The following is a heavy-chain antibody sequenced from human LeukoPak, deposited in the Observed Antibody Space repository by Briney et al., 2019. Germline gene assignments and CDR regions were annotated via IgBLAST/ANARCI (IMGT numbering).Heavy chain of an antibody. CDR2: IKQDGSEK. CDR1: GFTFSSHS. D-gene: IGHD3-3*01. V-gene: IGHV3-7*01. Sequence: GESLKISCATFGFTFSSHSMSRVRQAPGKGLEWVANIKQDGSEKHYVDSVKGRFSISRDNTKNSLYLQMNSLRAEDTAVYYCARAMGTSYGFWSGSYTVSYYYYMDVWGKGTTVAVS. CDR3: ARAMGTSYGFWSGSYTVSYYYYMDV. J-gene: IGHJ6*03.